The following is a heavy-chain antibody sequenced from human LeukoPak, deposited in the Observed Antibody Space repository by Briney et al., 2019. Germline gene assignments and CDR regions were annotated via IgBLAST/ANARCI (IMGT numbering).Heavy chain of an antibody. V-gene: IGHV3-30*02. D-gene: IGHD3-22*01. CDR2: IRSDESNK. CDR3: ARQMIEGRHYYSMDV. J-gene: IGHJ6*03. CDR1: RFIFSSFG. Sequence: GGSLRLSCAASRFIFSSFGMHWVRQGPGKGLEWVAFIRSDESNKYYADSVKGRFTISRDNSKNTVYLQMNSLRGEDTAVYFCARQMIEGRHYYSMDVWGKGTSVTVSS.